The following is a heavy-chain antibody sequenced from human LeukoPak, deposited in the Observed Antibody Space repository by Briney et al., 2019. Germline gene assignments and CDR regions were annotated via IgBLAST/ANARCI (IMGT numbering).Heavy chain of an antibody. J-gene: IGHJ4*02. CDR3: AKALVVVVAANY. Sequence: PGGSLRLSCAASGFTFSSYAMSWVRQAPGKGLEWVSAISGSGGSTYYADSVKSRFTISRDNSKDTLYLQMNSLRAEDTAVYYCAKALVVVVAANYWGQGTLVTVSS. V-gene: IGHV3-23*01. CDR1: GFTFSSYA. D-gene: IGHD2-15*01. CDR2: ISGSGGST.